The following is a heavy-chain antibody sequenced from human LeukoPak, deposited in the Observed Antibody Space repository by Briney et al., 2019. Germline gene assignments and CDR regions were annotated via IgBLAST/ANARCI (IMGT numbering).Heavy chain of an antibody. V-gene: IGHV4-34*01. Sequence: SETLSLTCAVYGGSFSGYYWIWIRQPPGKGLEWIGEINHSGSTNYNPSLKSRVTISVDTSKNQFSLKLSSVTAADTAEYYCARGTFSSGWYRRLAPFDYWGQGTLVTVSS. CDR2: INHSGST. D-gene: IGHD6-19*01. J-gene: IGHJ4*02. CDR1: GGSFSGYY. CDR3: ARGTFSSGWYRRLAPFDY.